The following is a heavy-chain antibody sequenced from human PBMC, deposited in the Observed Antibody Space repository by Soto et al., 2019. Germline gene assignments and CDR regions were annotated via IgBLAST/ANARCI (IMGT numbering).Heavy chain of an antibody. CDR2: INHSGST. V-gene: IGHV4-34*01. D-gene: IGHD2-15*01. CDR3: ARGPSRRVKYCSGVSCYYGMDI. CDR1: GGSFSDYY. Sequence: SETLSLTCAVYGGSFSDYYWSWIRQPPGKGLEWIGEINHSGSTNYNPSLKSRLIISVDTSKNQFSLKLSSVIAADTAVYYCARGPSRRVKYCSGVSCYYGMDIWGQGTTVTVSS. J-gene: IGHJ6*02.